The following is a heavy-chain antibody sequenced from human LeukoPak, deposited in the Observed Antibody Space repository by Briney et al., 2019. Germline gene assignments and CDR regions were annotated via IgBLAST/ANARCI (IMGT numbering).Heavy chain of an antibody. D-gene: IGHD3-22*01. J-gene: IGHJ4*02. CDR2: IYRGGNT. CDR3: ATPLDYYDSSGYHQGGD. CDR1: GFTVSTDF. V-gene: IGHV3-53*01. Sequence: GGSLRLSCAASGFTVSTDFMSWVRQAPGKGLEWVSVIYRGGNTYYVDSVKGRFTISRDNSKNMVYLQMNSLRVEDTAVYYCATPLDYYDSSGYHQGGDWGQGTLVTVSS.